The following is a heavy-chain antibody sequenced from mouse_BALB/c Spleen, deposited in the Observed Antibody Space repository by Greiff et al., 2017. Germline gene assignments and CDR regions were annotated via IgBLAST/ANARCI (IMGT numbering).Heavy chain of an antibody. CDR3: AYCPDGYYEGH. V-gene: IGHV14-1*02. CDR2: IDPENGNT. D-gene: IGHD2-3*01. CDR1: GFNIKDYY. J-gene: IGHJ2*01. Sequence: EVKLVESGAELVRPGALVKLSCKASGFNIKDYYMHWVKQRPEQGLEWIGWIDPENGNTIYDPKFQGKASITADTSSNTAYLQLSSLTSEDTAVYYCAYCPDGYYEGHWGQGTTLTVSS.